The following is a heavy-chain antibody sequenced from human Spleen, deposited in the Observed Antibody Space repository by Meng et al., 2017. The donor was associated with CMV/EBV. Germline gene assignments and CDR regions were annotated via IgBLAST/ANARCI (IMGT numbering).Heavy chain of an antibody. V-gene: IGHV3-7*01. CDR3: ARLTSGSASSDY. Sequence: GESLKISCVDSGFTFSDFWMTWVRQAPGKGLEWVANIAQDGSETFYVDSVKGRFTISRDNAKNSLYLQMDSLRAEDTAIYYCARLTSGSASSDYWGQGTLVTVSS. J-gene: IGHJ4*02. CDR2: IAQDGSET. D-gene: IGHD6-25*01. CDR1: GFTFSDFW.